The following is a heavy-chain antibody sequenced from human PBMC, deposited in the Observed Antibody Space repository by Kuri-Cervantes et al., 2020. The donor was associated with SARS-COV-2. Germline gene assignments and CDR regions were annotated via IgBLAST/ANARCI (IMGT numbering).Heavy chain of an antibody. CDR1: GYSISSGYY. Sequence: GSLRLSCAVSGYSISSGYYWGWLRQPPGKGLECIGSIYHSGSTYYNPSLKSRVTISVDRSKNQFSLKLSSVTAADTAVYYCATHAREGPNRGVNDDAFDIWGQGTMVTVSS. V-gene: IGHV4-38-2*01. D-gene: IGHD3-10*01. CDR3: ATHAREGPNRGVNDDAFDI. CDR2: IYHSGST. J-gene: IGHJ3*02.